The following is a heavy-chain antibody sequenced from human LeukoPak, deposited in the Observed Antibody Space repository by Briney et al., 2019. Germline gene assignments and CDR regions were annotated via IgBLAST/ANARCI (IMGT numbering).Heavy chain of an antibody. V-gene: IGHV4-4*02. J-gene: IGHJ3*02. CDR3: AALTTVTTRGAFDI. CDR1: GGSISSSNW. D-gene: IGHD4-17*01. Sequence: SETLFLTCAVSGGSISSSNWWSWVRQPPGKGLEWIGEIYHSGSTNYNPSLKSRVTISVDKSKNQFSLKLSSVTAADTAVYYCAALTTVTTRGAFDIWGQGTMVTVSS. CDR2: IYHSGST.